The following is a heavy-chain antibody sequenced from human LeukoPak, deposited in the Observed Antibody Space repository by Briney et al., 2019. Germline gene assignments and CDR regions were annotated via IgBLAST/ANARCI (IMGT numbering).Heavy chain of an antibody. Sequence: SETLSLTCTVSGGSISSGSYYWSWIRQPAGKGLEWIGRIYTSGSTHYNPSLKSRVTISVDTSKNQFSLKLSSVTAADTAVYFCARARNYYDSSDYYYEGDAFDIWGQGTMVTVSS. CDR2: IYTSGST. CDR3: ARARNYYDSSDYYYEGDAFDI. V-gene: IGHV4-61*02. J-gene: IGHJ3*02. D-gene: IGHD3-22*01. CDR1: GGSISSGSYY.